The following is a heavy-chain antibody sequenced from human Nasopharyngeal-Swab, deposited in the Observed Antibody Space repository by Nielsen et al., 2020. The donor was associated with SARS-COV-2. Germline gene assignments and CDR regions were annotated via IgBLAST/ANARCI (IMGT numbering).Heavy chain of an antibody. Sequence: WIRQPPGKGLEWVAVISYDGSNKYYAGSVKGRFTIFRDNAKNSLYLQMNSLRAEDTAVYYCARTILSSSPEEGFDYWGQGTLVTASS. D-gene: IGHD6-6*01. V-gene: IGHV3-30-3*01. CDR3: ARTILSSSPEEGFDY. CDR2: ISYDGSNK. J-gene: IGHJ4*02.